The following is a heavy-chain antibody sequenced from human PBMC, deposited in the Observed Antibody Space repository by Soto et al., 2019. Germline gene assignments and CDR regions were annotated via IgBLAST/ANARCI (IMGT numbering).Heavy chain of an antibody. D-gene: IGHD3-16*02. CDR1: GFNFKKFA. V-gene: IGHV3-23*01. J-gene: IGHJ4*02. Sequence: EVQLLESGGGVVQPGGSLRLSCVASGFNFKKFAMAWVRQAPGEGLEWVSGISCCGGSTSYADSVKGRFAISRDNSKNTLSLEMNSLRADDTGLYYCAISTGGFGGLFVVPSDYWGQGTLVTVSS. CDR2: ISCCGGST. CDR3: AISTGGFGGLFVVPSDY.